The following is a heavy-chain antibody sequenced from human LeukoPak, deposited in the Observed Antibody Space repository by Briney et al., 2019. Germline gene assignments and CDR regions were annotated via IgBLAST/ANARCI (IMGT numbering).Heavy chain of an antibody. D-gene: IGHD3-10*01. CDR1: GFTFSSYS. CDR2: ISTGSSTI. J-gene: IGHJ4*02. CDR3: ARDVERTGGTYYYGSGSPRG. V-gene: IGHV3-48*02. Sequence: GRSLRLSCAASGFTFSSYSMIWVRQAPGKGLEWVSYISTGSSTIYYADSVKGRFTISRDNAKNSLCLQMNSLRDEDTAVYYCARDVERTGGTYYYGSGSPRGWGQGTLVTVSS.